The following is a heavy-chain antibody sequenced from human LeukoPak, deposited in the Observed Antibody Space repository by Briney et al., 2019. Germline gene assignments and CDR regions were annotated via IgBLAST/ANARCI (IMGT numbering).Heavy chain of an antibody. J-gene: IGHJ5*02. CDR3: ARKYCGGDCFNWFDP. Sequence: SQTLSLTCTVSGGSISSGGYYWSWIRQPPGKGLEWIGEINHSGSTNYNPSLKSRVTISVDTSKNQFSLKLSSVTTADTAVYYCARKYCGGDCFNWFDPWGQGTLVTVSS. D-gene: IGHD2-21*02. CDR2: INHSGST. V-gene: IGHV4-30-2*01. CDR1: GGSISSGGYY.